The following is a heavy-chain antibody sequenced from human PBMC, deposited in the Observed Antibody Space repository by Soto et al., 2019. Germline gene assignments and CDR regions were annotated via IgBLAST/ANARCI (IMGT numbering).Heavy chain of an antibody. CDR2: INHSGST. Sequence: GSLRLSCSASGFIFSSSAMNWVRQPPGTGLEWIGEINHSGSTNYNPSLKSRVTISVDTSKNQFSLKLTSVTAADTAVYYCARDKITGLFDYWGQGTLVTVSS. D-gene: IGHD2-8*02. CDR1: GFIFSSSA. J-gene: IGHJ4*02. CDR3: ARDKITGLFDY. V-gene: IGHV4-34*01.